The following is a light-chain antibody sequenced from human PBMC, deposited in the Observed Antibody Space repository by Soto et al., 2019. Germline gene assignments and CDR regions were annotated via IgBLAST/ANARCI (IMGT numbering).Light chain of an antibody. Sequence: QSVLTQRPSASGSPGQSVTISCTGTTSDVGGYNYVSWYQQHPGKAPKLMMFEVSKRPSGVPDRFSGSKFGNTASLTVSGLQAEDEADYYCASYGGNNNLLFGGGTKLTVL. CDR1: TSDVGGYNY. J-gene: IGLJ2*01. CDR3: ASYGGNNNLL. V-gene: IGLV2-8*01. CDR2: EVS.